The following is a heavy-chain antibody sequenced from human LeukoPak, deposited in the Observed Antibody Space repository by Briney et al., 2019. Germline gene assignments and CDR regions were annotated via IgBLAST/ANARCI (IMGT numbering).Heavy chain of an antibody. CDR2: INPSGGST. Sequence: ASVKVSCKASGYTFTSYYMHWVRQAPGQGLEWMGIINPSGGSTSYAQKFQGRVTMTRDTSTSTVYMELSSLRSEDTAVYYCAREGWAPYSKSQALGFDYWGQGTLVTVSS. J-gene: IGHJ4*02. CDR3: AREGWAPYSKSQALGFDY. V-gene: IGHV1-46*01. D-gene: IGHD6-13*01. CDR1: GYTFTSYY.